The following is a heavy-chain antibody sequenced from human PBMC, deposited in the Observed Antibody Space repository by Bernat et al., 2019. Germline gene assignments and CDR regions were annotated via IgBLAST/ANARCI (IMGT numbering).Heavy chain of an antibody. J-gene: IGHJ6*02. CDR2: ISDGGGTT. Sequence: EVQLLESGGGLVQPGGSLRLSCAASGFTFSSYAMGWVRQAPGKGLEWVSAISDGGGTTYYADSVKGRFTISRDNSKNTLYLQMNSLRAEDTAVYYCARDQDGMDVWGQGTTVTVSS. CDR3: ARDQDGMDV. V-gene: IGHV3-23*01. CDR1: GFTFSSYA.